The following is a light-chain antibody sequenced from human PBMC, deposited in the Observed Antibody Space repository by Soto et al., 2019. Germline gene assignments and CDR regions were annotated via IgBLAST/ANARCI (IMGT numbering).Light chain of an antibody. J-gene: IGKJ4*01. CDR2: GAS. V-gene: IGKV3-15*01. Sequence: EIVMTQSPGTLSVSPGERATLSCRASQGVSSNLAWYQQKPGQAPRVLIYGASTRATGIPARFRGSTSGTEFTLTISSLQPDDFATYYCQQYNSYSRSFGGGTKVDIK. CDR3: QQYNSYSRS. CDR1: QGVSSN.